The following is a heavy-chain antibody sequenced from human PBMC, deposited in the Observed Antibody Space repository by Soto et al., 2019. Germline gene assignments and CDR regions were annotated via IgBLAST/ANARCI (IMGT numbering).Heavy chain of an antibody. V-gene: IGHV4-59*01. D-gene: IGHD6-6*01. CDR2: IYYSGST. CDR3: ARDPRGIAARPRGFDP. J-gene: IGHJ5*02. Sequence: PSETLSLTCTVSGGSISSYYWSWIRQPPGKGLEWIGYIYYSGSTNYNPSLKSRVTISIDTSKNQFSLKLSSVTAADTAVYYCARDPRGIAARPRGFDPWGQGTLVTVSS. CDR1: GGSISSYY.